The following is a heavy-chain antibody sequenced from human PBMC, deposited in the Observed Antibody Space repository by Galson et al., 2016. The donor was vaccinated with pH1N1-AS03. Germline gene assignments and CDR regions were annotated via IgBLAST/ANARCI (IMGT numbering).Heavy chain of an antibody. Sequence: SLRLSCAASGFTFGDYYMSWIRQAPGKGLEWISCITSSGGSGSTIYYADSVKGRFTISRDNAKNSLYLQMNSLTADDTAVYFCARGWYDIWTGYLVDPFDYWGQGALVTVSS. V-gene: IGHV3-11*01. CDR3: ARGWYDIWTGYLVDPFDY. CDR2: ITSSGGSGSTI. CDR1: GFTFGDYY. J-gene: IGHJ4*02. D-gene: IGHD3-9*01.